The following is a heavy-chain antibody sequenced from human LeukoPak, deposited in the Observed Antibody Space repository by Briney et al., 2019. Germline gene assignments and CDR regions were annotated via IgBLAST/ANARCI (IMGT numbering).Heavy chain of an antibody. Sequence: SETLSLTCTVSSGSISSSSYYWGWIRQPPGKGLEWIGNIYYSGSTYYNPSLKSRVTISLDTSQSQFSLRLSSVTAADTAVYYRARYYSGGFYRNFDYWGQGTLVTVSS. CDR2: IYYSGST. D-gene: IGHD3-22*01. J-gene: IGHJ4*02. V-gene: IGHV4-39*01. CDR1: SGSISSSSYY. CDR3: ARYYSGGFYRNFDY.